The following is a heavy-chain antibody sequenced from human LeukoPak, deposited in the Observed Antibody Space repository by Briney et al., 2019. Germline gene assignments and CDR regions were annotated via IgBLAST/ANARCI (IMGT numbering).Heavy chain of an antibody. CDR2: INPSGGST. CDR1: GYTFTSYY. D-gene: IGHD3-22*01. CDR3: ARGYDSSGYSQPFDY. Sequence: GASVRVSCKASGYTFTSYYMHWVRQAPGQGLEWMGIINPSGGSTSYAQKFQGRVTMTRDMSTSTVYMELSSLRSEDTAVYYCARGYDSSGYSQPFDYWGQGTLVTVSS. J-gene: IGHJ4*02. V-gene: IGHV1-46*01.